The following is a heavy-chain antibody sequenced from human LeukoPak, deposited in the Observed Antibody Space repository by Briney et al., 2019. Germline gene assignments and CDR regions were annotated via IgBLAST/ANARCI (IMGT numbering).Heavy chain of an antibody. CDR3: ARLERGYSYDQHWFDP. CDR2: IYYSGST. Sequence: SETLSLTCTVSGDSISSSSYYWGWIRQPPGKGLEWIGSIYYSGSTYYNPSLKSRVTISVDTSKNQFSLKLSSVTAADTAVYYCARLERGYSYDQHWFDPWGQGTLVTVSS. V-gene: IGHV4-39*01. D-gene: IGHD5-18*01. CDR1: GDSISSSSYY. J-gene: IGHJ5*02.